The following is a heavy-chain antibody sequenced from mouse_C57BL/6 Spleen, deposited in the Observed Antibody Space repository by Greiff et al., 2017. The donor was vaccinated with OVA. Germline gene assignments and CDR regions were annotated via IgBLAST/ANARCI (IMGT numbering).Heavy chain of an antibody. D-gene: IGHD6-5*01. Sequence: EVKVEESGGGLVQPKGSLKLSCAASGFSFNTYAMNWVRQAPGKGLEWVARIRSKSNNYATYYADSVKDRFTISRDDSESMLYLQMNNLKTEDTAMYYCVRQAYFNFDVWGTGTTVTVSS. V-gene: IGHV10-1*01. CDR2: IRSKSNNYAT. CDR1: GFSFNTYA. J-gene: IGHJ1*03. CDR3: VRQAYFNFDV.